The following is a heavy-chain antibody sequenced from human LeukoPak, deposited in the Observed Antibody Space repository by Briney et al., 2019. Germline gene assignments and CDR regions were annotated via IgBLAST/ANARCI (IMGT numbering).Heavy chain of an antibody. CDR1: GYTFIGYY. CDR2: INPNSGDT. V-gene: IGHV1-2*02. Sequence: ASVEVSCKASGYTFIGYYIHWVRQAPGQGLEWMGWINPNSGDTNYVQKFQGRVTMTRDTSISTAYMELSRLRSDDTAVYHCARDLKGVAPTSAYWGQGTLVTVSS. J-gene: IGHJ4*02. D-gene: IGHD3-3*01. CDR3: ARDLKGVAPTSAY.